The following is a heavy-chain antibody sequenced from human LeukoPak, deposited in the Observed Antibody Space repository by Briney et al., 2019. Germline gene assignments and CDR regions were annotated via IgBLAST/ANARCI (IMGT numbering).Heavy chain of an antibody. V-gene: IGHV3-30*04. CDR1: GFTFSSYA. Sequence: PGRSLRLSCAASGFTFSSYAMHWVRQAPGKGLEWVAVISYDGSNKYYADSVKGRFTISRDNSKNTLYLQMNSLRAEDTAVYYCARDFLIAAAGFDPWGQGTLVTVSS. J-gene: IGHJ5*02. CDR2: ISYDGSNK. D-gene: IGHD6-13*01. CDR3: ARDFLIAAAGFDP.